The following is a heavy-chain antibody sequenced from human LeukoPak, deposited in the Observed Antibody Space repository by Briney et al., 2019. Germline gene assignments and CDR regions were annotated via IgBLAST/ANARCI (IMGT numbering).Heavy chain of an antibody. Sequence: GGSLRLSCAASGFTFSSYAMSWVRQAPGKGLEWVSAISGSGGSTYYADSVKGRFTISRDNSKNTLYLQMNSLRAGDTAVYYCAKDLVDCSSTSCYDYWGQGTLVTVSS. CDR2: ISGSGGST. V-gene: IGHV3-23*01. J-gene: IGHJ4*02. CDR3: AKDLVDCSSTSCYDY. CDR1: GFTFSSYA. D-gene: IGHD2-2*01.